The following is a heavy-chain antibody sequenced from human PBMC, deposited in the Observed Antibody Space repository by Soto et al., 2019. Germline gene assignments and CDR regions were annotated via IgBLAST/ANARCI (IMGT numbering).Heavy chain of an antibody. V-gene: IGHV4-30-2*01. CDR1: GGSVSSGGYS. Sequence: PSETLSLTCSVSGGSVSSGGYSWSWIRQAPGKGLEWTGFISPSGRPAYNPSLKSRVSISVDTSKNQISLELSSVTAADTAVYYCTRGVLAWGPGTLVTVSS. CDR3: TRGVLA. J-gene: IGHJ5*02. D-gene: IGHD2-8*01. CDR2: ISPSGRP.